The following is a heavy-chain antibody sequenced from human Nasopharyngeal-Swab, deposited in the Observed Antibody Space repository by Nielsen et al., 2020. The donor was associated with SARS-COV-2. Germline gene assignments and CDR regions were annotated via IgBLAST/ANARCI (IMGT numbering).Heavy chain of an antibody. CDR2: IFYSGST. CDR3: ARLLSGTKPPHDAFDI. Sequence: SETLSLTCTVSGGSISSHYWSWIRQPPGKGLEWIGHIFYSGSTNNSPSLKSRVTISIDTSRNQFSLKLSSVTAADTAVYYCARLLSGTKPPHDAFDIWGQGTMVTVSS. D-gene: IGHD1-26*01. CDR1: GGSISSHY. V-gene: IGHV4-59*08. J-gene: IGHJ3*02.